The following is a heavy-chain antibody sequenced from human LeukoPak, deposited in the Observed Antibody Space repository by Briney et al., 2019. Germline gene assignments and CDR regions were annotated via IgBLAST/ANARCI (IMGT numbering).Heavy chain of an antibody. Sequence: SETLSLTCTVSGGSISSSSYYWGWIRQPPVKGLEWIGSIYYSGSTYYNPSLKSRVTIAVDTSKNQFSLKLPSVTAADTAVYYCARNLLGYHDSSGYGYYFDYWGQGTLVTVSS. CDR3: ARNLLGYHDSSGYGYYFDY. D-gene: IGHD3-22*01. CDR2: IYYSGST. J-gene: IGHJ4*02. CDR1: GGSISSSSYY. V-gene: IGHV4-39*01.